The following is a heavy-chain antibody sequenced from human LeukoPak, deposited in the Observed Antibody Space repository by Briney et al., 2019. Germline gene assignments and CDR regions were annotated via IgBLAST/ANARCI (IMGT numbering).Heavy chain of an antibody. Sequence: PGGSLRLSCAASGFTFSDYYMSWIRQAPGKGLEWLSYISSSGGTIYYADSVKGRFTISRDNAKNSLYLQMNSLRAEDTAVYYCARGVLMENYYFDYWGQGTLVTVSS. CDR3: ARGVLMENYYFDY. J-gene: IGHJ4*02. D-gene: IGHD2-8*01. CDR2: ISSSGGTI. V-gene: IGHV3-11*04. CDR1: GFTFSDYY.